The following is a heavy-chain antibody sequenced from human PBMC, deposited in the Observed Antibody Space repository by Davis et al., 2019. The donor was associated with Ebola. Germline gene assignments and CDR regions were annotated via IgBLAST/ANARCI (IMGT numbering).Heavy chain of an antibody. D-gene: IGHD3-3*01. CDR2: ISSNGGST. CDR1: GFTFSSYA. Sequence: GGSLRLSCAASGFTFSSYAMHWVRQAPGKGLEYVSAISSNGGSTYYANSVKGRFTISRDNSKNTLYLQMGSLRAEDMAVYYCARATVPYYDFWSGYGYYYYGMDVWGQGTTVTVSS. J-gene: IGHJ6*02. CDR3: ARATVPYYDFWSGYGYYYYGMDV. V-gene: IGHV3-64*01.